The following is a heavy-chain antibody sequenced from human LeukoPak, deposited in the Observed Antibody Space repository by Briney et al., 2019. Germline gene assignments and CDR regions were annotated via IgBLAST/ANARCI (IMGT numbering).Heavy chain of an antibody. CDR3: ARERLSSSWFDP. D-gene: IGHD6-13*01. CDR1: GFTFSSYA. J-gene: IGHJ5*02. Sequence: GGSLRLSCAASGFTFSSYAMSWVRQAPGKGLEWVSVIYSGGSTYYADSVKGRFTISRDNSKNTLYLQMNSLRAEDTAVYYCARERLSSSWFDPWGQGTLVTVSS. V-gene: IGHV3-53*01. CDR2: IYSGGST.